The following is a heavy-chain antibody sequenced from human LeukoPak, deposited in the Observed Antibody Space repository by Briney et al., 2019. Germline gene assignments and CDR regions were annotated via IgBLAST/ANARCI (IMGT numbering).Heavy chain of an antibody. CDR3: ELEVDTAMETGTGDY. CDR1: GGSFSGYY. D-gene: IGHD5-18*01. J-gene: IGHJ4*02. Sequence: PSETLSLTCAVYGGSFSGYYWSWIRQPPGKGLEWIGEINHSGSTNYNPSLKSRVTISVDTSKNQFSLKLSSVTAADTAVYYCELEVDTAMETGTGDYWGQGTLVTVSS. CDR2: INHSGST. V-gene: IGHV4-34*01.